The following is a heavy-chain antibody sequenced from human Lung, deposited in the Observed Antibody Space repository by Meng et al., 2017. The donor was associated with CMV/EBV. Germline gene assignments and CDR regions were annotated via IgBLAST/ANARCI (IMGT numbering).Heavy chain of an antibody. CDR2: INVYSGGT. CDR1: GYTFTGYY. Sequence: ASVKVSCKASGYTFTGYYMHWVRQAPGQGLEWMAWINVYSGGTNSAQKFQGRVALTRDTSIRTAYMELSSLRSDDSAVYYCARVYCGGDCSFDYWGQGMLVTVDS. V-gene: IGHV1-2*02. D-gene: IGHD2-21*01. J-gene: IGHJ4*02. CDR3: ARVYCGGDCSFDY.